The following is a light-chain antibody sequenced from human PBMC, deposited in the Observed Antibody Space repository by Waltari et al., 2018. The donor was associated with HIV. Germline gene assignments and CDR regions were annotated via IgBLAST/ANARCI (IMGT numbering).Light chain of an antibody. V-gene: IGLV1-47*01. J-gene: IGLJ3*02. CDR3: AAWDASLSVWV. CDR1: SSNIGSNY. Sequence: QSVLTQPPSASGTPGQRVTISCSGSSSNIGSNYVYWYRQLPGTAPKLLIYRSNQRPSGVPDRFSGSKSGTSASLAISGPRSENEADYYCAAWDASLSVWVFGGGTKLTVL. CDR2: RSN.